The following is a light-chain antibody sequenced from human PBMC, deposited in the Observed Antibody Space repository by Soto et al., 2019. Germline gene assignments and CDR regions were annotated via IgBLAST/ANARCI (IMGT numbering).Light chain of an antibody. V-gene: IGKV1-5*03. Sequence: DIQMTQSPSTLSASVGDRVTITCRASQSIKSWLAWYQQKPGKAPKLLIYEASSLESGVPSRFGGSGSGTEFTLTISSLQPDDFATYYCQQSYSTPWTFGQGTKVEIK. CDR2: EAS. CDR3: QQSYSTPWT. J-gene: IGKJ1*01. CDR1: QSIKSW.